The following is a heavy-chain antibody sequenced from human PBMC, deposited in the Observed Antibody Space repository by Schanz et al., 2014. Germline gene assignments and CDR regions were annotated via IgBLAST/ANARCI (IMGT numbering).Heavy chain of an antibody. V-gene: IGHV3-23*01. J-gene: IGHJ6*02. CDR3: AKARRKSNCSGGRCFHYSYYGMDV. Sequence: EGQLLESGGGLIQPGGSLRLSCAASGFTFSSYAMSWVRQAPGKGLEWVSTISASGGSTYYADSVKGRFTISRDNSKNILYLQMNSLRAEDTAVYYCAKARRKSNCSGGRCFHYSYYGMDVWGQGTMVTVS. CDR2: ISASGGST. D-gene: IGHD2-15*01. CDR1: GFTFSSYA.